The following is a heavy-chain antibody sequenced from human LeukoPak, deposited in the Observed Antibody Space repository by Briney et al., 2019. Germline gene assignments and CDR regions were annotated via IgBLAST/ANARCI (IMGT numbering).Heavy chain of an antibody. J-gene: IGHJ5*02. CDR2: IYYSGST. D-gene: IGHD6-6*01. CDR1: GGSISSGDYY. V-gene: IGHV4-30-4*01. CDR3: ARGIAARGYNWFDP. Sequence: PSETLSLTCTVSGGSISSGDYYWSWIRQPPGKGLEWIGYIYYSGSTNYNPSLKSRVTISVDTSKNQFSLKLSSVTAADTAVYYCARGIAARGYNWFDPWGQGTLVTVSS.